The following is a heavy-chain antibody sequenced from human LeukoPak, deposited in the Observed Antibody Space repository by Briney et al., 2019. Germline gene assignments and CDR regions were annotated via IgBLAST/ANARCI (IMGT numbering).Heavy chain of an antibody. J-gene: IGHJ3*02. CDR1: TFTFSSYG. Sequence: PGGSLRLSCAASTFTFSSYGMHWVRQAPGKGLEWVAVISYDGSNKYYADSVKGRFTISRDNSKNTLYLQMNSLRAEDTAVYYCAKGAYSSWKEGDAFDIWGQGTMVTVSS. CDR3: AKGAYSSWKEGDAFDI. D-gene: IGHD6-13*01. CDR2: ISYDGSNK. V-gene: IGHV3-30*18.